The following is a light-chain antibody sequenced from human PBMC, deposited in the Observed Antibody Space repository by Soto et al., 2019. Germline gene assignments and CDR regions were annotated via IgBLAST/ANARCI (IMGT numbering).Light chain of an antibody. CDR2: GNS. CDR1: SFNIGAGYE. Sequence: QSVLTQPPSVSGAPGQRVTISCTGSSFNIGAGYEVHWYQQLPGTAPKLLIYGNSIRPSGVPDRFSGSKSGTSASLAITGLQAEDEADYYCQSYDSSLSGSGVFGGGTKLTVL. J-gene: IGLJ3*02. CDR3: QSYDSSLSGSGV. V-gene: IGLV1-40*01.